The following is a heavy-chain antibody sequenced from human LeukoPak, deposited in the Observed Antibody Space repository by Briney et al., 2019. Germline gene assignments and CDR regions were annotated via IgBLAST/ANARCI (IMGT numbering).Heavy chain of an antibody. CDR3: ARRSPYGSGPDY. V-gene: IGHV4-39*07. D-gene: IGHD3-10*01. CDR1: GGSISSSSYY. CDR2: IYYSGST. Sequence: PSETLSLTCTVSGGSISSSSYYWGWIRQPPGKGLEWIGSIYYSGSTYYNPSLKSRVTISVDTSRNQFSLKLSSVTAADTAVYYCARRSPYGSGPDYWGQGTLVTVSS. J-gene: IGHJ4*02.